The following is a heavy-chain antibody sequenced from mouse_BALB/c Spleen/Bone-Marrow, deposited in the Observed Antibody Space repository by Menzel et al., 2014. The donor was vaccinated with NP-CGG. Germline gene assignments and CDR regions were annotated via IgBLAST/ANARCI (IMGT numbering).Heavy chain of an antibody. CDR3: ARGDYGSNYDDY. V-gene: IGHV3-6*02. J-gene: IGHJ2*01. CDR1: GYSITRGYY. D-gene: IGHD1-1*01. Sequence: EVQLQQSGPGLVKPSQSLSLTCFVTGYSITRGYYWNWIRQFPGNKLEWRGYISYDGTNDYNPSLKNRISITRDTSKNQFFLKLNSVTTEDTATYYCARGDYGSNYDDYWGQGTTLTVSS. CDR2: ISYDGTN.